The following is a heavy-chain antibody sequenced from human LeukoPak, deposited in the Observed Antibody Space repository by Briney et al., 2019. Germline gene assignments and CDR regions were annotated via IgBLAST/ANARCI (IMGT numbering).Heavy chain of an antibody. CDR1: GYSISSGYY. V-gene: IGHV4-38-2*02. J-gene: IGHJ4*02. CDR3: TSNLYSGSYYYAY. D-gene: IGHD1-26*01. Sequence: SETLSLTCTVSGYSISSGYYWGWIRQPPGKGLEWIGSIYHSGSTYYNPSLKSRVTISVDTSKNQFSLKLSSVTAADTAVYYCTSNLYSGSYYYAYWGQGTLVTVSS. CDR2: IYHSGST.